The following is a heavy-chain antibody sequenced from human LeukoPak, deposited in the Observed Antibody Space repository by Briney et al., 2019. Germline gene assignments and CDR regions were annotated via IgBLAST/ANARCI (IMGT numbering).Heavy chain of an antibody. J-gene: IGHJ3*02. D-gene: IGHD3-10*01. CDR2: ISGGGSI. CDR3: AKDRGDAFDI. CDR1: GFTFVNYG. Sequence: GGSLRLSCAVSGFTFVNYGMSWVRQAPGKGLEWVSSISGGGSIYYADSVKGRIAISRDNSKNTLYLQMSSLRAEDTAVYYCAKDRGDAFDIWGQGTMVTVSS. V-gene: IGHV3-23*01.